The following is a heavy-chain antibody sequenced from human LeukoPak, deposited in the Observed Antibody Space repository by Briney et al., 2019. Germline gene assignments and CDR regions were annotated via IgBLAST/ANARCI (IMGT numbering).Heavy chain of an antibody. Sequence: SETLSLTCTVSGGSISSSSYYWGWIRQPPGKGLEWIGSIYYSGSTYYNPSLKSRVTISVDTSKNQFSLKLSSVTAADTAVYYCASQAYYYGSGSYLRAWGQGTMVTVSS. CDR1: GGSISSSSYY. CDR3: ASQAYYYGSGSYLRA. D-gene: IGHD3-10*01. CDR2: IYYSGST. J-gene: IGHJ3*01. V-gene: IGHV4-39*01.